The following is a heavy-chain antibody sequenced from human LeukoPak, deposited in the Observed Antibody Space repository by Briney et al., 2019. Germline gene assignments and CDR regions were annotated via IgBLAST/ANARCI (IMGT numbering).Heavy chain of an antibody. CDR3: ARDSGSSPTFDY. D-gene: IGHD1-26*01. CDR1: GGSISNSF. Sequence: PSKTLSLTCTVSGGSISNSFWSWIRQPPGKGLEWIAYIYYTGNTKYNPSLKSRVTISVDTSKNQFSLRLSSVTAADTAVYYCARDSGSSPTFDYWGQGTLVTVSS. J-gene: IGHJ4*02. V-gene: IGHV4-59*01. CDR2: IYYTGNT.